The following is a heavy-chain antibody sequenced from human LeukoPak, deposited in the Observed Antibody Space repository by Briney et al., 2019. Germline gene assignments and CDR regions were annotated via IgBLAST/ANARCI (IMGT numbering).Heavy chain of an antibody. J-gene: IGHJ6*04. V-gene: IGHV1-69*01. CDR1: GGTFSSYA. CDR2: IIPIFGTA. Sequence: SVKVSCKASGGTFSSYAISWVRQAPGQGLEWMGGIIPIFGTANYAQKFQGRVTITGDESTSTAYMELSSLRSEDTAVYYCARAYYGSGSYVDYYYYGMDVWGKGTTVTVSS. D-gene: IGHD3-10*01. CDR3: ARAYYGSGSYVDYYYYGMDV.